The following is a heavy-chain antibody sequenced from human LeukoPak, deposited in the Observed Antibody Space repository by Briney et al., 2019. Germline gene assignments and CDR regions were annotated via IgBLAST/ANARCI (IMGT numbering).Heavy chain of an antibody. D-gene: IGHD2-21*02. CDR2: ISGSGGST. Sequence: GGSLRLSCAASGFTFSSYAMSWVRQAPGKGLEWVSAISGSGGSTYYADSVKGRFTISRDNSKNTLYLQMNSLRAEDTAVYYCAKPPYCGGDCYFRYYYYGMDVWGQGTTVTVSS. J-gene: IGHJ6*02. V-gene: IGHV3-23*01. CDR1: GFTFSSYA. CDR3: AKPPYCGGDCYFRYYYYGMDV.